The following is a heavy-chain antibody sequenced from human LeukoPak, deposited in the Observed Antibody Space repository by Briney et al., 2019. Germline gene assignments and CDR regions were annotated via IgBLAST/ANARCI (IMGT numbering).Heavy chain of an antibody. CDR3: ARDRIGRYCSSTSCFATWYFDL. J-gene: IGHJ2*01. Sequence: PSETLSLTCTVSGGFISSYYWSWIRQSAEKGLEWIGRIYISGPTNYNPSLKSRVTMSEDTSKNQFSLKLGSVTAADRAVYYCARDRIGRYCSSTSCFATWYFDLWGRGTLVTVSS. V-gene: IGHV4-4*07. CDR2: IYISGPT. CDR1: GGFISSYY. D-gene: IGHD2-2*01.